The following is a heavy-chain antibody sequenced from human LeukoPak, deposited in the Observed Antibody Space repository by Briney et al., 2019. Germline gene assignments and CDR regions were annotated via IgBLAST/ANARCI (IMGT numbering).Heavy chain of an antibody. CDR3: ARGDYGGNSDRWGPLSGLNWFDP. J-gene: IGHJ5*02. Sequence: SVKVSCKASGGTFSSYAISWVRQAPGQGLEWMGRTIPIFGTANYAQKFQGRVTLTTDESTSTAYMELSSLRSEDTAVYYCARGDYGGNSDRWGPLSGLNWFDPWGQGTLVTVSS. D-gene: IGHD4-23*01. CDR2: TIPIFGTA. V-gene: IGHV1-69*05. CDR1: GGTFSSYA.